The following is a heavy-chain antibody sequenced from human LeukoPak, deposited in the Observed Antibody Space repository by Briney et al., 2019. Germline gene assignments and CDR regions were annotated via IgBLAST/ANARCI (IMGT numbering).Heavy chain of an antibody. J-gene: IGHJ6*02. Sequence: RGSLRLSCAASGFTFSNHAMGWVRQAPGKGLEWVSSITGSGGSTYYGDSVKGRFTISRDNSKNTLYLQMNRLRVEDTAVYYCAKDGGGSLEWLPPMDVWGRGTTVTVSS. V-gene: IGHV3-23*01. CDR1: GFTFSNHA. D-gene: IGHD3-3*01. CDR3: AKDGGGSLEWLPPMDV. CDR2: ITGSGGST.